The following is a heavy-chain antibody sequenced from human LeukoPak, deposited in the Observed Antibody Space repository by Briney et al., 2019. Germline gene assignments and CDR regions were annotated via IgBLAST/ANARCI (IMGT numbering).Heavy chain of an antibody. CDR1: GGSISSGDYY. CDR2: IYYSGST. V-gene: IGHV4-30-4*01. CDR3: ARDLPALVPVY. D-gene: IGHD5-18*01. Sequence: SETLSLTCTVSGGSISSGDYYWSWIRQPPGKGLEWIGYIYYSGSTYYNPTLESRVTISVDTSNNQFSLKLSSVTAADTAVYYCARDLPALVPVYWGQGTLVTVSS. J-gene: IGHJ4*02.